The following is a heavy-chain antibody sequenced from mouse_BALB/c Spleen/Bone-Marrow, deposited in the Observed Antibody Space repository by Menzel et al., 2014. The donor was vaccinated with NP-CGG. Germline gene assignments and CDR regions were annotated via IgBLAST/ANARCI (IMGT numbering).Heavy chain of an antibody. V-gene: IGHV3-8*02. CDR2: IRYSGST. CDR3: ARYDGNYDWYFDV. CDR1: GDSITSGY. Sequence: EVKLMESGPSLVKPSQTLSLTCSVTGDSITSGYWNWIRKFPGNKLEYMGYIRYSGSTYYNPSLKSRISITRDTSKNQYYLQLNSVTTEDTATYYCARYDGNYDWYFDVWGAGTTVTVSS. D-gene: IGHD2-1*01. J-gene: IGHJ1*01.